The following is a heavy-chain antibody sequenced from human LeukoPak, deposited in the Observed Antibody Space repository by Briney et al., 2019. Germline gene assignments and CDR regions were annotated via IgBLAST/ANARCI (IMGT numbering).Heavy chain of an antibody. CDR1: GGSFSGHY. D-gene: IGHD4-17*01. CDR2: INHSGST. CDR3: ARHSAVTTFIFDY. V-gene: IGHV4-34*01. J-gene: IGHJ4*02. Sequence: SETLSLTCAVYGGSFSGHYWSWIRQPPGKGLEWIGEINHSGSTNYIPSLKSRVTISIDTSKNQFSLRLSSVTAADTAVYYCARHSAVTTFIFDYWGQGTLVTVSS.